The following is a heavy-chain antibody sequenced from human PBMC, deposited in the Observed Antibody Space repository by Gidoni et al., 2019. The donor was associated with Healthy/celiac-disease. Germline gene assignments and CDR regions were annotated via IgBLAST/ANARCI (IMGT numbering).Heavy chain of an antibody. Sequence: QVQLQESGPGLVKPSGTLSLTCAVSGGSISSSNWWSWVRQPPGKGLEWIGEIYHSGSTNYNPSLKSRVTISVDKSKNQFSLKLSSVTAADTAVYYCARSLGIAAAGNSYYFGYWGQGTLVTVSS. CDR2: IYHSGST. D-gene: IGHD6-13*01. V-gene: IGHV4-4*02. CDR1: GGSISSSNW. J-gene: IGHJ4*02. CDR3: ARSLGIAAAGNSYYFGY.